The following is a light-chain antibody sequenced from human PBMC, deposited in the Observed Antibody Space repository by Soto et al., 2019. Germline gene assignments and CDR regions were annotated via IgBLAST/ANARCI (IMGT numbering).Light chain of an antibody. CDR3: QSYDTNSFYV. CDR1: GGKIASNY. J-gene: IGLJ1*01. CDR2: EDN. V-gene: IGLV6-57*02. Sequence: NFVLTQPHSVSNSPGKTITISCTGTGGKIASNYVQWYQQRPGSAPTPVIYEDNQRPSGVPDRFSASIDTSTNSASLVISGLKVEDEADYYCQSYDTNSFYVFVTGYKLPV.